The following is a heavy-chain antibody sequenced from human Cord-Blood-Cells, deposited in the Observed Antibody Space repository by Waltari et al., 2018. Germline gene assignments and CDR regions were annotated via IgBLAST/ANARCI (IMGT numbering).Heavy chain of an antibody. CDR3: ARAGGYGSGSYYFDY. J-gene: IGHJ4*02. V-gene: IGHV4-34*01. D-gene: IGHD3-10*01. CDR2: INHSGST. CDR1: GGSFSGYY. Sequence: VQLQQWGAGLLQPSETLSLTCAVYGGSFSGYYRSWFRQPPGKGLEWIGEINHSGSTNYNPSLKSRVTISVDTSKNQFSLKLSSVTAADTAVYYCARAGGYGSGSYYFDYWGQGTLVTVSS.